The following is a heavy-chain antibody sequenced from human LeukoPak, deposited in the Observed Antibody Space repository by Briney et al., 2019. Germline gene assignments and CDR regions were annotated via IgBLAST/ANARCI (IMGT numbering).Heavy chain of an antibody. CDR2: IYYSGST. CDR1: GGSISSGDYY. J-gene: IGHJ4*02. Sequence: PSETLSLTCTVSGGSISSGDYYWSWIRQPPGKGLEWIGYIYYSGSTYYNPSLKSRVTISVDTSKNQFSLKLSSVTAADTAVYYCARDLHDYGDYGSRYYFDYWGQGTLVTVSS. V-gene: IGHV4-30-4*01. CDR3: ARDLHDYGDYGSRYYFDY. D-gene: IGHD4-17*01.